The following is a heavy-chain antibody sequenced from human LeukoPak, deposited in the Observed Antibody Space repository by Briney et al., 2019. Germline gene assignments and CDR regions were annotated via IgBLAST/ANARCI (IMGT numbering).Heavy chain of an antibody. V-gene: IGHV1-69*06. CDR1: GGTFSSYA. D-gene: IGHD5/OR15-5a*01. CDR2: IIPIFGTA. J-gene: IGHJ6*04. Sequence: SVKVSCKASGGTFSSYAISWVRQAPGQGLEWMGGIIPIFGTANYAQKFQGRVTITADKSTSTAYMELSSLRSEDTAVYYCARALRLVSNYYGMDVWGKGTTVTVSS. CDR3: ARALRLVSNYYGMDV.